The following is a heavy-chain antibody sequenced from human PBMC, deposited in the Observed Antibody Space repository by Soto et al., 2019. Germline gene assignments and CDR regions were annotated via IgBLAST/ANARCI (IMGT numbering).Heavy chain of an antibody. CDR1: GGTFSSYA. CDR2: IIPIFGTA. V-gene: IGHV1-69*13. D-gene: IGHD1-26*01. CDR3: ARAGGRDLFDY. J-gene: IGHJ4*02. Sequence: VASVKVSCKASGGTFSSYAISWLRQAPGQGLEWMGGIIPIFGTANYAQKFQGRVTITADESTSTAYMELSSLRSEDTAVYYCARAGGRDLFDYWGQGTLVTVSS.